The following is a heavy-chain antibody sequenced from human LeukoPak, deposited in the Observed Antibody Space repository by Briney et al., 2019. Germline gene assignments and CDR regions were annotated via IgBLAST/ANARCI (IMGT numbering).Heavy chain of an antibody. V-gene: IGHV4-34*01. D-gene: IGHD3-22*01. CDR2: INHSGST. Sequence: PSETLSLTCAVYGGSFSGYYWNWIRQPPGKGLEGSGEINHSGSTNYNPAPKSPVTISVDTSKNQFSLQLSSVTAADTAVYYCARQDDYDSSGYVGYYFDYWGQGTLVTVSS. CDR1: GGSFSGYY. J-gene: IGHJ4*02. CDR3: ARQDDYDSSGYVGYYFDY.